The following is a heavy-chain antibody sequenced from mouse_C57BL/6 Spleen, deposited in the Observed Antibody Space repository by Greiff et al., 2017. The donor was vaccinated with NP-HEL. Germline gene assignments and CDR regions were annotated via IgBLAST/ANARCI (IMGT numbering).Heavy chain of an antibody. CDR1: GYAFSSSW. D-gene: IGHD1-1*01. V-gene: IGHV1-82*01. Sequence: QVQLKQSGPELVKPGASVKISCKASGYAFSSSWMNWVKQRPGKGLEWIGRIYPGDGDTNYNGKFKGKATLTADKSSSTAYMQLSSLTSEDSAVYFCAFTTVVATSFDYWGQGTTLTVSS. CDR2: IYPGDGDT. J-gene: IGHJ2*01. CDR3: AFTTVVATSFDY.